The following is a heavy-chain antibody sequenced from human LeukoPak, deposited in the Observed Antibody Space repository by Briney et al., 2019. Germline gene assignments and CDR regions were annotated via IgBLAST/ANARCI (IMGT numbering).Heavy chain of an antibody. J-gene: IGHJ2*01. Sequence: PSETLSLICTVSGYSISSGYYWGWIRQPPGKGLEWIGSFYHSGSTYYNPSLKSRVTILVDTSKNQFSLKLSSVTAADTAVYYCARSYDSSGYYIFDLWGRGTLVTVSS. CDR2: FYHSGST. V-gene: IGHV4-38-2*02. D-gene: IGHD3-22*01. CDR3: ARSYDSSGYYIFDL. CDR1: GYSISSGYY.